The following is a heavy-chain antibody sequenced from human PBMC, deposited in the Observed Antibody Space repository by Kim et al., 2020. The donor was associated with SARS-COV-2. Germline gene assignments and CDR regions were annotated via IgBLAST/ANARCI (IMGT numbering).Heavy chain of an antibody. CDR3: ARGGDYDGSGSSGTYYYGMDV. CDR1: GGSFSGYY. CDR2: INHSGST. Sequence: SETLSLTCAVYGGSFSGYYWSWIRQPPGKGLEWIGEINHSGSTNYNPSLKSRVTISVDTSKNQFSLKLSSVTAADTAVYYCARGGDYDGSGSSGTYYYGMDVWGQGTTVTVSS. D-gene: IGHD3-10*01. J-gene: IGHJ6*02. V-gene: IGHV4-34*01.